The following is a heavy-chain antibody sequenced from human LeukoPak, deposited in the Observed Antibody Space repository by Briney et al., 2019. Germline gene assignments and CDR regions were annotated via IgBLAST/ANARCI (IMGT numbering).Heavy chain of an antibody. CDR3: ARRLTQYDCFDP. CDR1: GDSVSSNSVT. V-gene: IGHV6-1*01. D-gene: IGHD2-2*01. Sequence: SQTLPLTCAISGDSVSSNSVTWNSIRQSPSRGLEWLGRTYYRSTWYNDYAVSVRGRITVNPDTSKNQFSLHLNSVTPEDTAVYYCARRLTQYDCFDPWGQGILVTVSS. J-gene: IGHJ5*02. CDR2: TYYRSTWYN.